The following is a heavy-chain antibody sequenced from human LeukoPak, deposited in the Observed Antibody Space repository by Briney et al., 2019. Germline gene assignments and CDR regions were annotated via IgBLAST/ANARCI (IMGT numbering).Heavy chain of an antibody. CDR1: GFTFSSYS. D-gene: IGHD3-10*01. CDR3: ARGGINNWFDP. Sequence: KPGGSLRLSCAASGFTFSSYSMNWVRQAPGKGLGWVSSISSSSSYIYYADSVKGRFTISRDNAKNSLYLQMNSLRAEDTAVYYCARGGINNWFDPWGQGTLVTVSS. V-gene: IGHV3-21*01. CDR2: ISSSSSYI. J-gene: IGHJ5*02.